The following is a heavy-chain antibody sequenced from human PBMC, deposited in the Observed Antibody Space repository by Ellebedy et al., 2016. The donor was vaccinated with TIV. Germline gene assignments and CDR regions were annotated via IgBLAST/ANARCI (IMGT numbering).Heavy chain of an antibody. V-gene: IGHV3-7*01. Sequence: GESLKISXAASGFTFSRNWMSWVRQAPGKGLEWVANVNQDGSEKYYVDSVKGRFTISRDNAKNSLYLQMNSLRGDDTAIYYCARDGYHYAMDVWGQGTTVTVSS. J-gene: IGHJ6*02. CDR1: GFTFSRNW. CDR2: VNQDGSEK. CDR3: ARDGYHYAMDV. D-gene: IGHD3-16*01.